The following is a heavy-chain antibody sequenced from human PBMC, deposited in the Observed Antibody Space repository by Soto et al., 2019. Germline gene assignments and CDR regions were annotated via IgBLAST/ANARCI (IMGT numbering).Heavy chain of an antibody. CDR3: ARRRYCGADCYSQYYYGMDI. D-gene: IGHD2-21*02. J-gene: IGHJ6*02. CDR1: GDTFSSYT. CDR2: VIPVLGVT. Sequence: QVQLVQSGAELKKPGSSVKVSCRSGGDTFSSYTVSWVRQAPGQGLEWMGRVIPVLGVTNYARKFQGRVSITAEKSTSTAYLELRSLTSGDSGVYYCARRRYCGADCYSQYYYGMDIWGQGTTVTGSS. V-gene: IGHV1-69*02.